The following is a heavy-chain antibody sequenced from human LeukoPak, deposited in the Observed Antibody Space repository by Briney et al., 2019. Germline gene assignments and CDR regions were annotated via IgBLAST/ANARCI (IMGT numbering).Heavy chain of an antibody. V-gene: IGHV3-23*01. J-gene: IGHJ4*02. CDR2: ITTSGGT. Sequence: GGSLRLSCAASGFTFTNYAMSWVRQAPGEGLEWVSTITTSGGTYYADSVKGRFTISRDNSMNTLFLQMNSLRAEDTAVYYCAKDGVRQTTVTYYFDYWGQGTLVTVSS. CDR3: AKDGVRQTTVTYYFDY. D-gene: IGHD4-17*01. CDR1: GFTFTNYA.